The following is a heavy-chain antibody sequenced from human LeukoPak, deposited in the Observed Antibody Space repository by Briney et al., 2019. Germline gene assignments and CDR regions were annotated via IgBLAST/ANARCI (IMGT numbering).Heavy chain of an antibody. CDR1: GFTVTSSY. CDR3: ARARCDTYGYGS. Sequence: GGSLRLSCAASGFTVTSSYMSWVRQAPGKGLEWVAVLYSGGQTYYAGSVRGRFTISRDASKNTLYLQMNGLRAEDTAEYYCARARCDTYGYGSWGQGTLVTVSS. CDR2: LYSGGQT. V-gene: IGHV3-66*02. D-gene: IGHD5-18*01. J-gene: IGHJ5*02.